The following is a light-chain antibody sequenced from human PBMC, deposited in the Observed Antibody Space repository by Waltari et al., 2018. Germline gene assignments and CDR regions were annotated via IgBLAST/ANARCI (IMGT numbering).Light chain of an antibody. V-gene: IGLV2-23*02. CDR3: SSYAGSSKGV. J-gene: IGLJ2*01. CDR2: AVS. Sequence: SALTQPASVPGSPGQSITISCTGTSSAVGNYKRVSWYQQHPAKAPKLMIYAVSKRPSGVSDRFSGSKSGDMASLTISGLQPEDEAEYFCSSYAGSSKGVFGGGTKVTVL. CDR1: SSAVGNYKR.